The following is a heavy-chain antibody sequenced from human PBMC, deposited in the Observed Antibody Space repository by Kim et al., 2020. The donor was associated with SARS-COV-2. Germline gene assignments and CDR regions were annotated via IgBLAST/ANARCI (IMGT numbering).Heavy chain of an antibody. V-gene: IGHV3-21*01. Sequence: GGSLRLSCAASGFTFSSYSMNWVRQAPGKGLEWVSSISSSSSYIYYADSVKGRFTISRDNAKNSLYLQMNSLRAEDTAVYYCARFRGYSGYPDYWGQGTLVTVSS. D-gene: IGHD5-12*01. CDR3: ARFRGYSGYPDY. CDR2: ISSSSSYI. CDR1: GFTFSSYS. J-gene: IGHJ4*02.